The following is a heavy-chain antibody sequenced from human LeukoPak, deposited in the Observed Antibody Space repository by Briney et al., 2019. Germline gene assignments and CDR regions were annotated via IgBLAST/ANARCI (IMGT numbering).Heavy chain of an antibody. J-gene: IGHJ6*02. CDR3: ARDNVVVATRDYYYYGMDV. CDR2: IYTSAST. Sequence: PSETLSLTCTVSGGSISSYYWSWIRQPAGKGLEWIGRIYTSASTNYNPSLKSRVTVSVDTSKNQFSLKLSSVTAADTGVYYCARDNVVVATRDYYYYGMDVWGQGTTVTVSS. CDR1: GGSISSYY. D-gene: IGHD2-2*01. V-gene: IGHV4-4*07.